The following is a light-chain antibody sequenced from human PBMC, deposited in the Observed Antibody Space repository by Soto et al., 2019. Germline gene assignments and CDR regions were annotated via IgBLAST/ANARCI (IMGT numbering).Light chain of an antibody. CDR3: QQSNSYRA. Sequence: IQMTQSPSTLSASVGDRVTITSRASESIDSWLAWHQQKPGRAPKLLISKASSLESGVPSRFSGSGFGTEFTLTISSLQPDDFATYYCQQSNSYRAFGQRAKVDIK. V-gene: IGKV1-5*03. CDR1: ESIDSW. CDR2: KAS. J-gene: IGKJ1*01.